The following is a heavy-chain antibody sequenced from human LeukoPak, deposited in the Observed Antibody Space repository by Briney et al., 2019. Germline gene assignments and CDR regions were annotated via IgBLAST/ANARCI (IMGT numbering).Heavy chain of an antibody. Sequence: GGSLRLSCAASGFTFDDYAMHWVRQAPGKGLEWVSGISWNSGSIGYADSVKGRFTISRDNAKNSLYLQMNSLRAEDMALYYCAKDSASALPYCSGGSCYSSYFQHWGQGTLVTVSS. CDR2: ISWNSGSI. J-gene: IGHJ1*01. D-gene: IGHD2-15*01. CDR1: GFTFDDYA. CDR3: AKDSASALPYCSGGSCYSSYFQH. V-gene: IGHV3-9*03.